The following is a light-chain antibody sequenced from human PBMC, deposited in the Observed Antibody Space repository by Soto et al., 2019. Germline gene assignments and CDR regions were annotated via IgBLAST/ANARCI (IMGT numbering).Light chain of an antibody. J-gene: IGKJ1*01. CDR3: MQGSYWPPWT. V-gene: IGKV2-30*01. CDR2: KVS. CDR1: QSLVSSDGNTY. Sequence: DVVMTQSPLSLPVTLGQPASISCRSSQSLVSSDGNTYLNWFQQRPGQSARRLIYKVSNRDSGVPDRFSGSGSGTDFTLKISRVEAEDVGVYYCMQGSYWPPWTFGPGTKVEIK.